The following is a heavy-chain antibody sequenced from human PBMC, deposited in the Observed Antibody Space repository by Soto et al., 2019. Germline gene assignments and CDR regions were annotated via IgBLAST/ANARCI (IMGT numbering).Heavy chain of an antibody. D-gene: IGHD3-3*01. V-gene: IGHV1-3*01. CDR3: ARVLETAPYYYYGMDV. CDR2: INAGNGNT. CDR1: GYTFTSYA. J-gene: IGHJ6*02. Sequence: ASVKVSCKASGYTFTSYAMHWVRQAPGQRLEWMGWINAGNGNTKYSQKFQGRVTITRDTSASKAYMELSSLRSEDTAVYYCARVLETAPYYYYGMDVSGQGTTVTVSS.